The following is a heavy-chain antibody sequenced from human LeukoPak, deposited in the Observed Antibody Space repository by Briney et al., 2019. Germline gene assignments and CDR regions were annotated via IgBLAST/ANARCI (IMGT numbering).Heavy chain of an antibody. CDR1: GFTFSSYA. Sequence: GGSLRLSCVASGFTFSSYAMSWVRQAPGKGLEWVSSISSSSTYIYYADSVKGRFTVSRDNAKNSLYLQMNSLRAEDTAVYFCASQYTSSRIFDDWGQGTLVTVSS. CDR2: ISSSSTYI. D-gene: IGHD6-13*01. J-gene: IGHJ4*02. CDR3: ASQYTSSRIFDD. V-gene: IGHV3-21*01.